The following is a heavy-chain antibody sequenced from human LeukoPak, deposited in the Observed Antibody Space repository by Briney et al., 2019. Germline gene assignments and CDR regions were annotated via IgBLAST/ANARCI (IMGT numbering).Heavy chain of an antibody. J-gene: IGHJ4*02. D-gene: IGHD4-17*01. CDR2: IYYSGST. CDR1: GGSICSGGYY. CDR3: ARVPDYGDYVGSFDY. Sequence: SETLSLTCTVSGGSICSGGYYWSLIRQHPGKCLEWVGYIYYSGSTYYNPSLKSRVTISVDTSKNQFSLKLSSVTAADTAVYYCARVPDYGDYVGSFDYWGQGTLVTVSS. V-gene: IGHV4-31*03.